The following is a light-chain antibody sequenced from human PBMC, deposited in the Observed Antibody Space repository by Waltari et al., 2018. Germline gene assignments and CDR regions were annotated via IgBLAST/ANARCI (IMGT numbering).Light chain of an antibody. CDR2: WAS. J-gene: IGKJ2*01. CDR1: QSVLYSSNNKNY. CDR3: QQHYRTPYT. V-gene: IGKV4-1*01. Sequence: DIVMTQSPDSLVVSLGERATIYCKSSQSVLYSSNNKNYLAWYQQKPGQPPKLLIYWASTRESGVPDRFSGSGSGTDFTLTISSLQAEDVAVYYCQQHYRTPYTFGQGTKLEIK.